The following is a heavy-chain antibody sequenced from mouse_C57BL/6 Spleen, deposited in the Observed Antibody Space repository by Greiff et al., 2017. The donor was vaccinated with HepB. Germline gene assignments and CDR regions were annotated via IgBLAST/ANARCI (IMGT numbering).Heavy chain of an antibody. CDR1: GYTFTSYG. J-gene: IGHJ1*03. CDR3: ARGDNYYGNYGWYFDV. Sequence: VQLQQSGAELARPGASVKLSCKASGYTFTSYGISWVKQRTGQGLEWIGEIYPRSGNTYYNEKFKGKATLTADKSSSTAYMELRSLTSEDSAVYSCARGDNYYGNYGWYFDVWGTGTTVTVSS. V-gene: IGHV1-81*01. D-gene: IGHD2-1*01. CDR2: IYPRSGNT.